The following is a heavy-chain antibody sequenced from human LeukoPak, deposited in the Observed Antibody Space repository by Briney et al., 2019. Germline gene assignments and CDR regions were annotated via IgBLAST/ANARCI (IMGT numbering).Heavy chain of an antibody. J-gene: IGHJ4*02. V-gene: IGHV6-1*01. CDR3: ARGYCDSFGDTGGLIDY. CDR1: GDSVSSNSAA. D-gene: IGHD3-10*01. Sequence: SQTLSLTCAISGDSVSSNSAAWNWLRQSPSRGLECLGRTYYRTKWYNDYAVSLKSRISINPDTSKNQFSLQLNSVTPEDTAVYYCARGYCDSFGDTGGLIDYWGQGTLVTVSS. CDR2: TYYRTKWYN.